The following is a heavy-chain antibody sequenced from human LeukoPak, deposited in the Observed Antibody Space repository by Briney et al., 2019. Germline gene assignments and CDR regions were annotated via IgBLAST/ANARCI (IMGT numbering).Heavy chain of an antibody. V-gene: IGHV4-59*01. J-gene: IGHJ3*01. D-gene: IGHD3-16*01. CDR2: IFHSGTT. CDR1: GDSLNKNF. Sequence: SETLSLICSVSGDSLNKNFWSWIRQPPGKGLEWIGYIFHSGTTNYSPSLESRVTISLDTSKNQFSLMLPSVTAADTAVYYCARRMITPSDTFDLWGQGTMVTVSS. CDR3: ARRMITPSDTFDL.